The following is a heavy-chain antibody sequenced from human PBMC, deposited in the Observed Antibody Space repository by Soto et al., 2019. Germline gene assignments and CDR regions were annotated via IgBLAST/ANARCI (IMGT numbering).Heavy chain of an antibody. Sequence: PGGSLRLSCAASGFTLSGYAMAWVRQAPGKGLEWVANIEGDGSEKNYVDSVKGRFTVSRDNAKRSLYLQMNSLRVEDTAVYYCVRGLYTGSPHFFYWGQGTLVTVSS. D-gene: IGHD1-1*01. V-gene: IGHV3-7*05. CDR3: VRGLYTGSPHFFY. CDR1: GFTLSGYA. CDR2: IEGDGSEK. J-gene: IGHJ4*02.